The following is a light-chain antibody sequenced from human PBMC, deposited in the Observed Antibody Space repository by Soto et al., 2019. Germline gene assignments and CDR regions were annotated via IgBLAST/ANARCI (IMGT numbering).Light chain of an antibody. CDR1: SSDIGIYKY. J-gene: IGLJ1*01. CDR3: KSYAGSNTYV. V-gene: IGLV2-8*01. CDR2: EVV. Sequence: ALTQPASVSGSPGQSIAISCTGSSSDIGIYKYVSWYQQHPGKVPKLIIYEVVQRPSGVPDRFSGSKSGNTASLTVSGLQAADEADYFCKSYAGSNTYVFGSGTKV.